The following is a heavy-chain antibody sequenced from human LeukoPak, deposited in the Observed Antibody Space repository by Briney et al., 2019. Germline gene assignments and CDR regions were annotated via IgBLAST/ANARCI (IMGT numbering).Heavy chain of an antibody. Sequence: GGSLRLSCSASGFSFGDYAMSWVRQAPGKGLEWVGFIRSKAYGGTTEYAASVKGRFTISRDNAQNSLYLQMNSLRDEDTALYYCARQGSYGEQDYWGQGTLVTVSS. V-gene: IGHV3-49*04. CDR2: IRSKAYGGTT. D-gene: IGHD4-17*01. J-gene: IGHJ4*02. CDR1: GFSFGDYA. CDR3: ARQGSYGEQDY.